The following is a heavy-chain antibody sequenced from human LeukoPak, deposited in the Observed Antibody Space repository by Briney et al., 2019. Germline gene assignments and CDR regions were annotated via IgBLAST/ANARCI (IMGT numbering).Heavy chain of an antibody. CDR1: GGSFSGYY. CDR3: AIHIVVVPAAKKKNWFDP. D-gene: IGHD2-2*01. J-gene: IGHJ5*02. Sequence: SETLSLTCAVHGGSFSGYYWSWIRQPPGKGLEWIGEINHSGSTNYNPSLKSRVTISVDTSKNQFSLKLSSVTAADTAVYYCAIHIVVVPAAKKKNWFDPWGQGTLVTVSS. CDR2: INHSGST. V-gene: IGHV4-34*01.